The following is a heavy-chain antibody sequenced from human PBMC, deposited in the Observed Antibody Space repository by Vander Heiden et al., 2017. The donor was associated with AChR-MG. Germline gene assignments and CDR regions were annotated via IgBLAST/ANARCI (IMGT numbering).Heavy chain of an antibody. D-gene: IGHD3-10*01. CDR3: ARRWSDYYGAGSYFGYYFDY. V-gene: IGHV3-48*02. CDR2: ISSSSSTI. Sequence: EVQLVESGGGLVQPGGSLRLSCAASGFTFSSYSMNWVRQAPGKGLEWVSYISSSSSTIYYADAVKGRFTITRDNAKNSLYLQRNSLRDEETALYYCARRWSDYYGAGSYFGYYFDYWGHGTLVTISS. J-gene: IGHJ4*01. CDR1: GFTFSSYS.